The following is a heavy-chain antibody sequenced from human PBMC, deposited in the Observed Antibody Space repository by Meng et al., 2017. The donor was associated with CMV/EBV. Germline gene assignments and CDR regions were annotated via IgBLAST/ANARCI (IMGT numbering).Heavy chain of an antibody. D-gene: IGHD3-22*01. CDR3: ATHILANYYDSSGYVY. CDR1: GGSVSSGSYY. CDR2: IYYSGST. J-gene: IGHJ4*02. Sequence: GSLRLSCTVSGGSVSSGSYYWSWIRQPPGKGLEWIGYIYYSGSTNYNPSLKSRVTISVDTSKNQFSLKLSSVTAADTAVYYCATHILANYYDSSGYVYWGQGTLVTVPQ. V-gene: IGHV4-61*01.